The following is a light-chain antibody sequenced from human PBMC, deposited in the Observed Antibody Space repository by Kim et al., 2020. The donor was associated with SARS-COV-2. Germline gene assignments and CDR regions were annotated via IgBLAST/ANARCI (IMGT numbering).Light chain of an antibody. CDR1: QSVSSSY. V-gene: IGKV3-20*01. CDR2: GAS. J-gene: IGKJ1*01. CDR3: QQYRSSPLT. Sequence: EIVLTQSPGTLSLSPGERATLSCRASQSVSSSYLAWYQQRPGQAPRLVIYGASSRATGIPVRFSGSGSGTDFTLTISRLEPEDFAVYYCQQYRSSPLTFCQGTKVDIK.